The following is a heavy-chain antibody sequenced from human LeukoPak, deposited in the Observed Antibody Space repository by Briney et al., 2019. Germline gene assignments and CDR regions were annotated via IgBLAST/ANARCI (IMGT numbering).Heavy chain of an antibody. V-gene: IGHV4-39*07. Sequence: TPSETLSLTCTVSGGSISSSSYYWGWIRQPPGKGLEWIGSIYYSGSTYYNPSLKSRVTISVDTSKNQFSLKLSSVTAADTAVYYCARVDGGYLGYWGQGTLVTVSS. D-gene: IGHD2-15*01. CDR1: GGSISSSSYY. CDR3: ARVDGGYLGY. CDR2: IYYSGST. J-gene: IGHJ4*02.